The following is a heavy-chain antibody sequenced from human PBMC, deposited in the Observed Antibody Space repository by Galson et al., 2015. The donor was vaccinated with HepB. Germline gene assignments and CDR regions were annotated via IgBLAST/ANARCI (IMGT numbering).Heavy chain of an antibody. D-gene: IGHD1-26*01. CDR1: GFNFSSYA. Sequence: SLRLSCAASGFNFSSYAMSWVRQAPGKGLEWVSAISGSGGSTYYAESVKGRFTISRDNSKNTLYLQMNSPRAEDTAVYYCASDGPWELRGGWDYWGQGTLVTVSS. V-gene: IGHV3-23*01. CDR2: ISGSGGST. CDR3: ASDGPWELRGGWDY. J-gene: IGHJ4*02.